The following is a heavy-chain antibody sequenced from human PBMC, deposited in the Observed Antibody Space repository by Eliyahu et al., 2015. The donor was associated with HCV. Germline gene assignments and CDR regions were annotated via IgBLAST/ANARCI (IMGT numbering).Heavy chain of an antibody. J-gene: IGHJ3*02. CDR3: ARPKWELRWRDAFDI. Sequence: QVQLQQWGAGLLXPSEXLSLXCPVYXXSFSGYYWXWXRQPPGKGLEWIGEINHSGSTNYNPXLKSRVTISIDTSKNQFSLKLSSVTAADTAVYYCARPKWELRWRDAFDIWGQGTMVTVSS. D-gene: IGHD1-26*01. V-gene: IGHV4-34*01. CDR1: XXSFSGYY. CDR2: INHSGST.